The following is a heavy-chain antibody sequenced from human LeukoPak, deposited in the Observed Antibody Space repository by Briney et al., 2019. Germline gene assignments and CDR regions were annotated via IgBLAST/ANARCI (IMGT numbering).Heavy chain of an antibody. J-gene: IGHJ5*02. CDR2: MNPNSGGT. CDR1: GYTFTSYD. V-gene: IGHV1-2*02. D-gene: IGHD6-13*01. CDR3: ARDIPASSWSERWFDP. Sequence: ASVKVSCTASGYTFTSYDINWVRQATGQGLEWMGWMNPNSGGTNYAQKFQGRVTMTRDTSISTAYMELSRLRSDDTAVYYCARDIPASSWSERWFDPWGQGTLVTVSS.